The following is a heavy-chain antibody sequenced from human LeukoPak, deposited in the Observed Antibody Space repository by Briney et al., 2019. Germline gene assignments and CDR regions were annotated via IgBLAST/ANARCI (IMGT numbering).Heavy chain of an antibody. CDR2: IYTSGST. D-gene: IGHD3-10*01. CDR3: ARDAVSGDFDY. Sequence: PSGTLSLSCTVSGVSISSYARSWVRQPAGKGLEWIGRIYTSGSTNYHPSLKSRVNMSVDTSKNQFSLKLSSVTAADTAVYYCARDAVSGDFDYWGQGTLVTVSS. V-gene: IGHV4-4*07. J-gene: IGHJ4*02. CDR1: GVSISSYA.